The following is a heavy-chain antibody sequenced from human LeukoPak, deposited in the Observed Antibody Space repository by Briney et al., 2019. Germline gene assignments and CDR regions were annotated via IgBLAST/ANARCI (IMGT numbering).Heavy chain of an antibody. CDR2: IQYDGSNK. J-gene: IGHJ4*02. V-gene: IGHV3-30*02. CDR3: AKDLGYYYDNNTYSEMDS. D-gene: IGHD3-22*01. CDR1: GFTFSSYG. Sequence: GGSLRLSCAASGFTFSSYGMHWVRQSPGKGLEGVTFIQYDGSNKYYADSVKGRFTISRDNSKNTLYLQMNSLRAEDTAVYSCAKDLGYYYDNNTYSEMDSWGQGTLVTVSS.